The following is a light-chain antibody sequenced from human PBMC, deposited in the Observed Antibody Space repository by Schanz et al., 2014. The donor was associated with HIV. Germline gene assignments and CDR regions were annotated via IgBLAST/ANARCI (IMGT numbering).Light chain of an antibody. CDR1: QTITDS. Sequence: DIQMTQSPPTLSASIGDRVTITCRASQTITDSLAWYQQKPGKAPKLLIYKASNLESGVPSRFIGRGSGTEFTLTITRLQPDDFAIYYCQQYNSYPLTFGGGTKVEVK. J-gene: IGKJ4*01. V-gene: IGKV1-5*03. CDR2: KAS. CDR3: QQYNSYPLT.